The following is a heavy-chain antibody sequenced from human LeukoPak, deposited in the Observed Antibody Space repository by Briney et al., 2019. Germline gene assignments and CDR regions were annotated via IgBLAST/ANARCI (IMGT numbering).Heavy chain of an antibody. Sequence: SETLSLTCAVYGGSFSGYYWSWIRQPPGKGLEWIGEINHSGSTNYNPSLKSRVTISVDTSKNQFSLKLSSVTAADTALYYCAREPYYDSSGYSPDYWGQGTLVTVSS. V-gene: IGHV4-34*01. CDR1: GGSFSGYY. J-gene: IGHJ4*02. CDR2: INHSGST. CDR3: AREPYYDSSGYSPDY. D-gene: IGHD3-22*01.